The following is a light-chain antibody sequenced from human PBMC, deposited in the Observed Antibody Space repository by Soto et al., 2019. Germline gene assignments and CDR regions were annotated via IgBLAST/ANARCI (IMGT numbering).Light chain of an antibody. CDR3: QQYHNWPA. CDR1: QSVFSS. V-gene: IGKV3-15*01. CDR2: GAA. J-gene: IGKJ1*01. Sequence: EIVLTQSPATLSLSPGERATLSCRASQSVFSSLAWYQQKPGQAPRLLIYGAATRATGSPARFSGSGSGTEFTLTISSLQSEDFAVYFCQQYHNWPAFGQGTKVDI.